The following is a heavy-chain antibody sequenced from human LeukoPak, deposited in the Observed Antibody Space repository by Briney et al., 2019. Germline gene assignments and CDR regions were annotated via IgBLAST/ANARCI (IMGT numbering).Heavy chain of an antibody. J-gene: IGHJ4*02. CDR3: VHRTSVTSVDH. CDR1: GFSLSTNAVF. CDR2: IYGNDDK. V-gene: IGHV2-5*01. D-gene: IGHD4-17*01. Sequence: SGPTLVNPTQTLTLTCTFSGFSLSTNAVFVGWLRQPPGKALEWLTFIYGNDDKRYSPSLESRLTITKDTSKNEVVLTMTDMDYVDTATYYCVHRTSVTSVDHWGQGTLVTVSS.